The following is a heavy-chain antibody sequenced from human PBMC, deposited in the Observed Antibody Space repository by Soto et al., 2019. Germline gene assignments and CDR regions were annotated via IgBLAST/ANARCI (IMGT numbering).Heavy chain of an antibody. J-gene: IGHJ4*02. CDR3: APCTLHDYGDYDPGTSHVFDS. V-gene: IGHV2-5*02. D-gene: IGHD4-17*01. CDR1: GFSLSNSGVG. CDR2: IYGDNDR. Sequence: QITLKESGPSPVKPTQTLTVTCTFSGFSLSNSGVGVAWIRQPPGKALEWLALIYGDNDRRYSPSLKTRLTITKDTSKNHVVLPMTNMDPVDTATYYCAPCTLHDYGDYDPGTSHVFDSWGQGTLVTVSS.